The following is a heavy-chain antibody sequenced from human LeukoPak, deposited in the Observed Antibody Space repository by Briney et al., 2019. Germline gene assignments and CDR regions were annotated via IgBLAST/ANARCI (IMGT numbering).Heavy chain of an antibody. J-gene: IGHJ4*02. Sequence: GGSLRLSCAASGFTFSSYAMSWVRQAPGKGLGWVSAISGSGGSTYYADSVKGRFTISRDNSKNTLYLQMNSLRAEDTAVYYCAKATQLGYCSSTSCSNFDYWGQGTLVTVSS. CDR2: ISGSGGST. CDR3: AKATQLGYCSSTSCSNFDY. V-gene: IGHV3-23*01. CDR1: GFTFSSYA. D-gene: IGHD2-2*01.